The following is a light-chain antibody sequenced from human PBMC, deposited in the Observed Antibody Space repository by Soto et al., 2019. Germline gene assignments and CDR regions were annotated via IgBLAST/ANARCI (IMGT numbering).Light chain of an antibody. CDR1: SSDVGGYNY. V-gene: IGLV2-14*01. Sequence: QSVLTQPASVSGSPGQSITISCTGTSSDVGGYNYVSWYQQHPGKAPKLMIYEVSNRPSGVSNRFSGSKSGNTASLTISGLQAEDEAHYYCSSYTSSSPLVFGGGTKVTV. CDR3: SSYTSSSPLV. CDR2: EVS. J-gene: IGLJ3*02.